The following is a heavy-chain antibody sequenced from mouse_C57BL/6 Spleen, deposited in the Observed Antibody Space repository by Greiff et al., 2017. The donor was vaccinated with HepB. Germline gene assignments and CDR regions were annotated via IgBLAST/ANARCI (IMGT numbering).Heavy chain of an antibody. CDR2: INPSSGYT. V-gene: IGHV1-4*01. CDR1: GYPFTSYT. D-gene: IGHD2-3*01. CDR3: ASIYDGYYEGAY. Sequence: QAQLQQLGAELARLGASVKMSCKASGYPFTSYTMHWVKQRPGQGLEWIGYINPSSGYTKYNQKFKDKATLTADKSSSTAYMQLSSLTSEDSAVYYCASIYDGYYEGAYWGQGTLVTVSA. J-gene: IGHJ3*01.